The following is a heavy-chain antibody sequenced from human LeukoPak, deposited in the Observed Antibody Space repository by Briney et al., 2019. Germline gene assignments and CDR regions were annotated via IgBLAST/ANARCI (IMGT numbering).Heavy chain of an antibody. CDR2: ISSSSSHI. CDR1: GFTFSSYS. D-gene: IGHD1-1*01. J-gene: IGHJ4*02. CDR3: ARCTTGKTFGSLREIKKSREIDY. Sequence: GGSLRLSCTASGFTFSSYSMNWVRQAPGKGLEWVSSISSSSSHIYYADSVRGRFTISRDNAKNSLFLQMNSLRSEDTAVYYCARCTTGKTFGSLREIKKSREIDYWGQGTLVTVSS. V-gene: IGHV3-21*01.